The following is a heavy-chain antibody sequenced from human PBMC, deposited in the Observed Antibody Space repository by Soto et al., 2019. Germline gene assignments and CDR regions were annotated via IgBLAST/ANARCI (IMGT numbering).Heavy chain of an antibody. Sequence: SETLSLTCTVSGGSISSSSYYWGWIRQPPGKGLEWIGSIYYSGSTYYNPSLKSRVTISVDTSKNQFSLKLSSVTAADTAVYYCAIVPAAHMWENYWGQGTLVTVSS. J-gene: IGHJ4*02. CDR3: AIVPAAHMWENY. V-gene: IGHV4-39*01. CDR2: IYYSGST. CDR1: GGSISSSSYY. D-gene: IGHD2-2*01.